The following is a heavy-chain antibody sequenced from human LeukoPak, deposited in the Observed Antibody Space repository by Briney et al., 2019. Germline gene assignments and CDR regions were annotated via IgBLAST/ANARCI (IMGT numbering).Heavy chain of an antibody. Sequence: GGSLRHSCAASGFTLSSYGMHGVRQAPRKGQEGVAVIWYDGRQRYYAESVKGRFTISRDNSKKMVYLQMNSLRAEDTAVYYCVSDELRYPLDWGQGTLVSVSS. CDR3: VSDELRYPLD. CDR2: IWYDGRQR. CDR1: GFTLSSYG. D-gene: IGHD3-9*01. J-gene: IGHJ4*02. V-gene: IGHV3-33*08.